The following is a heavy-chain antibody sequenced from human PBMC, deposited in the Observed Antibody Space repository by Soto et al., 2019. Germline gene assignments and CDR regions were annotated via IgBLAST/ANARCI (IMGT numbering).Heavy chain of an antibody. Sequence: PGGSLRLSCAASGFTVSSNYMSWVRQAPGKGLEWVSVIYSGGSTYYADSVKGRFTISRDNSKNTLYLQMNSLRAEDTAVYYCASIAARPWGEVWFDPWGQGTLVTVSS. V-gene: IGHV3-53*01. D-gene: IGHD6-6*01. CDR2: IYSGGST. CDR3: ASIAARPWGEVWFDP. J-gene: IGHJ5*02. CDR1: GFTVSSNY.